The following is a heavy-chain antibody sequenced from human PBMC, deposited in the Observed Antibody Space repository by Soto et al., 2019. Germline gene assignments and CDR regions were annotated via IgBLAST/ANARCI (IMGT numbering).Heavy chain of an antibody. CDR2: VSYDGSDI. CDR1: GFTFIRYG. D-gene: IGHD3-10*01. Sequence: QVQLVESGGGVVQPGRSLRLSCAASGFTFIRYGMHWVRQAPGKGMEWVAFVSYDGSDIFYADSVKGRFTISRDNSRDTVFLQMHSLRPADTAIYYCAKDLTWDLLINLVDSWGQGTLVTVSS. CDR3: AKDLTWDLLINLVDS. J-gene: IGHJ5*01. V-gene: IGHV3-30*18.